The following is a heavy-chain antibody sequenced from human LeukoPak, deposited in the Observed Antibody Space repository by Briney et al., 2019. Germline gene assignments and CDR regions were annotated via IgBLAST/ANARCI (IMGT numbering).Heavy chain of an antibody. Sequence: GGSLRLSCAASGFTFSSYWMSWVRQTPGKGLEWVANIKQDGSEKYYVDSVKGRFTISRDNAKNSLYLQMTSLRAKDTAVYYCARGGLVGYCSGTSCYSWFDPWAREPWSPSPQ. V-gene: IGHV3-7*04. CDR1: GFTFSSYW. CDR3: ARGGLVGYCSGTSCYSWFDP. CDR2: IKQDGSEK. J-gene: IGHJ5*02. D-gene: IGHD2-2*03.